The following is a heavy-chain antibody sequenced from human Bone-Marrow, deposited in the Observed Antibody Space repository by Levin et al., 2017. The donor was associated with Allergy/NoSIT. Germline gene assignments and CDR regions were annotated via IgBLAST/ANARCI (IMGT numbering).Heavy chain of an antibody. CDR1: GYTFTGYY. V-gene: IGHV1-2*06. CDR3: ARPNCSGGGCYSNYFDF. J-gene: IGHJ4*02. CDR2: IHPSGGGT. D-gene: IGHD2-15*01. Sequence: ASVKVSCRASGYTFTGYYMDWVRQAPGQGLEWMGRIHPSGGGTNYAQKFQGRVTMTRDTSISTAYMELSGLTSDDTAVYYCARPNCSGGGCYSNYFDFWGQGTRVTVSS.